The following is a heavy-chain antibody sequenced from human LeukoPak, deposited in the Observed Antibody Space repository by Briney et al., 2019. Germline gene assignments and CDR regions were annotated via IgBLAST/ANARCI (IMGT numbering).Heavy chain of an antibody. Sequence: GASVKVSCKASGYTFTGYYMHWVRQAPGQGLEWIGWINPNSGGTNYAQKFQGRVTMTRDTSISTAYMELSRLRSDDTAVYYCARLWSLTTGLYYYYYMDVWGKGTTVTVSS. CDR2: INPNSGGT. V-gene: IGHV1-2*02. CDR1: GYTFTGYY. J-gene: IGHJ6*03. CDR3: ARLWSLTTGLYYYYYMDV. D-gene: IGHD3-22*01.